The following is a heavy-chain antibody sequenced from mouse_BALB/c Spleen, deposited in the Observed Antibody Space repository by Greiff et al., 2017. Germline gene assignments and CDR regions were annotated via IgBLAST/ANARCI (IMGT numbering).Heavy chain of an antibody. D-gene: IGHD2-1*01. CDR1: GYTFTSYT. CDR2: INPSSGYT. J-gene: IGHJ4*01. V-gene: IGHV1-4*02. CDR3: ARSGGNYPYYYAMDY. Sequence: VQLQQSAAELARPGASVKMSCKASGYTFTSYTMHWVKQRPGQGLEWIGYINPSSGYTEYNQKFKDKTTLTADKSSSTAYMQLSSLTSEDSAVYYCARSGGNYPYYYAMDYWGQGTSVTVSS.